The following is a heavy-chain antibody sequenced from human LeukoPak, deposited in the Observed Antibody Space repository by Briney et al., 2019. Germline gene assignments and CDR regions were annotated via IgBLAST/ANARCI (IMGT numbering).Heavy chain of an antibody. CDR1: EFTFSSYS. Sequence: GGSLRLSCAASEFTFSSYSMNWVRQAPGKGRERVSYITNSGNSKSYADSVKGRFTISRANTKNSLYRQKNGLRAEDTAVYYCARTMSSGYLTFGYWGQGILVTVSS. CDR3: ARTMSSGYLTFGY. V-gene: IGHV3-48*01. J-gene: IGHJ4*02. D-gene: IGHD3-22*01. CDR2: ITNSGNSK.